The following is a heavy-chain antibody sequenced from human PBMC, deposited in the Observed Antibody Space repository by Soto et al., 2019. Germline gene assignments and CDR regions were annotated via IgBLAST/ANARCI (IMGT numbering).Heavy chain of an antibody. Sequence: GASVKVSCKASGYTFTSYDINWVRQATGQGLEWMGWMNPNSGNTGYAQKFQGRVTMTRNTSISTAYMELSSLRSEDTAVYYCARYPAGPSYYYYYMDVWGKGTTVTVSS. J-gene: IGHJ6*03. CDR3: ARYPAGPSYYYYYMDV. CDR2: MNPNSGNT. CDR1: GYTFTSYD. D-gene: IGHD2-2*01. V-gene: IGHV1-8*01.